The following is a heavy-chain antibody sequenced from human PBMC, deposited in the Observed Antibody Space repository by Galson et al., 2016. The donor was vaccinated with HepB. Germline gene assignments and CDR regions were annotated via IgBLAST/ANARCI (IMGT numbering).Heavy chain of an antibody. J-gene: IGHJ6*02. D-gene: IGHD6-6*01. V-gene: IGHV3-23*01. Sequence: SLRLSCAASGFTFNTYGMTWVRQAPGKGLEWVSEISGSGGRTAYADSVKGRFTISRDNSKNTLYLQMNSLRDEDTAAYYCVKQSSSWISLHGLDVWGQGTTVTVSS. CDR3: VKQSSSWISLHGLDV. CDR2: ISGSGGRT. CDR1: GFTFNTYG.